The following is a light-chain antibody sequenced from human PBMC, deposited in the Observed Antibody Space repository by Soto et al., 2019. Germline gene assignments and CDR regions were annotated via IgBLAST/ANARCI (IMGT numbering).Light chain of an antibody. J-gene: IGKJ1*01. CDR1: QSISSL. CDR3: LQYYSYSPT. Sequence: DIQMTQSPSTLSASVGDRVTLTCRASQSISSLLAWYQQKPGKAPKLLIYDASSVEYGVPSRFSGSGSGTEFTLTISSLQPDDFATYSCLQYYSYSPTFGQGTKVDI. V-gene: IGKV1-5*01. CDR2: DAS.